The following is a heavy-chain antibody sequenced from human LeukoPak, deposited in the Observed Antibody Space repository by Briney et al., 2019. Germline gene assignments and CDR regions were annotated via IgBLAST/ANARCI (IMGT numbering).Heavy chain of an antibody. CDR3: ARVVFYDSWSGFYFDY. CDR2: IYPGDSDA. Sequence: GESLKISCKGSGYSFTTWWIGWVRQMPGKGLEGMGIIYPGDSDARYSPSFQGQVTISADKSISTAYLQWSSLKASDTAMYYCARVVFYDSWSGFYFDYWGQGTLVTVSS. V-gene: IGHV5-51*01. D-gene: IGHD3-3*01. CDR1: GYSFTTWW. J-gene: IGHJ4*02.